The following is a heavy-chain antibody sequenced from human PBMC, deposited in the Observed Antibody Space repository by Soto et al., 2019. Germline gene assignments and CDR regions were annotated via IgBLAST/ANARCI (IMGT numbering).Heavy chain of an antibody. Sequence: QVQLQQWGAGLLNPSETLSLTCAVYGGSFSGYYWRWIRPPPWKVLEWIGEINHSGSTNYTPSLKSRATISVGTSKNRFALKRSSVTASNTAVYYWARYGGSSSRYYYYHCMGIWCKMTTVTVAS. D-gene: IGHD6-6*01. V-gene: IGHV4-34*01. CDR3: ARYGGSSSRYYYYHCMGI. CDR2: INHSGST. CDR1: GGSFSGYY. J-gene: IGHJ6*03.